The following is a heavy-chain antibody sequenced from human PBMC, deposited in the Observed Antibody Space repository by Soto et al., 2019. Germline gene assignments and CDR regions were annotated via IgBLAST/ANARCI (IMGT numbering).Heavy chain of an antibody. CDR1: GFTFNSYD. CDR2: ISYDSTKT. V-gene: IGHV3-30*03. D-gene: IGHD1-26*01. Sequence: GGSLRLSCAASGFTFNSYDMHWVRQGPGNGLEWVAFISYDSTKTYYADSVKGRFTISRDNSKSALYVQMNSLTGEDTAVYYCARTRSAWSDFHYFSLDVWGQGTTVTVS. J-gene: IGHJ6*02. CDR3: ARTRSAWSDFHYFSLDV.